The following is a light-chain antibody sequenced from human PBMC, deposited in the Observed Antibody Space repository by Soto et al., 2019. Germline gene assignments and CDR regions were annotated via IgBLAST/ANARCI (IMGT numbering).Light chain of an antibody. V-gene: IGLV2-8*01. Sequence: QSALTQPPSASGSPGQSVTISCTGTSSDVGAYKYVSWYQQYPGKAPKLMIYEVSKRPSAVSDRFSGSKSGNTASLTVSGLQAEDEADYYCTSYVGSDIWVFGGGTQLTVL. CDR3: TSYVGSDIWV. J-gene: IGLJ3*02. CDR1: SSDVGAYKY. CDR2: EVS.